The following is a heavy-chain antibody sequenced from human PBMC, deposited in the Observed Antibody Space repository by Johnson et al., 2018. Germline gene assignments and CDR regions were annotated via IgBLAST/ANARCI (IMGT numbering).Heavy chain of an antibody. V-gene: IGHV3-23*04. Sequence: VQLVESGGGLVQPGGSLRLSCAASGFSFSTYAMSWVRQAPGKGLEWVAVSSGSGGRIYHADSVKGRCTISRDKSKNTLYLQMNSLRAEDTALDYCAKKKTGPDVFDFWGQGTMVTVSS. CDR1: GFSFSTYA. CDR3: AKKKTGPDVFDF. J-gene: IGHJ3*01. CDR2: SSGSGGRI. D-gene: IGHD1-14*01.